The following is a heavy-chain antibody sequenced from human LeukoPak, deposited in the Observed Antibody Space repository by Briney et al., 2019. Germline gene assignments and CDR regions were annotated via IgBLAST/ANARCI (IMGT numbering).Heavy chain of an antibody. CDR3: ATDVTGTTRGGYFDY. Sequence: GASVKVSCKASGYTFTGYYMHWVRQAPGQGLEWMGWINPNSGGTNYAQKFQGRVTMTRDTSISTAYMELSRLRSDDTAVYYCATDVTGTTRGGYFDYWGQGTLVTVSS. D-gene: IGHD1-7*01. CDR2: INPNSGGT. J-gene: IGHJ4*02. V-gene: IGHV1-2*02. CDR1: GYTFTGYY.